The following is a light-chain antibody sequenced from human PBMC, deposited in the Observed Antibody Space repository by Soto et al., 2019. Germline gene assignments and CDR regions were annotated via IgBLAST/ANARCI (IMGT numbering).Light chain of an antibody. CDR2: GAS. V-gene: IGKV3-15*01. CDR3: QQYNNLLKT. CDR1: QSVSSN. J-gene: IGKJ1*01. Sequence: EIVMTQSPATLSVSPGESATLSCRASQSVSSNLAWYQQKPGQAPRLLIYGASTRATGIPARFSGSGSGTEFTLTITSLQSEDFAVYYCQQYNNLLKTFGQGTKVEIK.